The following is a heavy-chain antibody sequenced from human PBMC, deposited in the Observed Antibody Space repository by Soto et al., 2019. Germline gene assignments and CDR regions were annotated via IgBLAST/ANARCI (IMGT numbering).Heavy chain of an antibody. J-gene: IGHJ4*02. D-gene: IGHD2-8*01. Sequence: QVQLQESGPGLVKPSQTLALTCSVSGGYISSGGNYWSWIRQHPGKGLEWIGFIYYTGHTKYNAALKSRASISGDMSENQFSLTLTSVTVADTAVYYCAREDINESFFDSWGPGILVTVSS. V-gene: IGHV4-31*03. CDR3: AREDINESFFDS. CDR2: IYYTGHT. CDR1: GGYISSGGNY.